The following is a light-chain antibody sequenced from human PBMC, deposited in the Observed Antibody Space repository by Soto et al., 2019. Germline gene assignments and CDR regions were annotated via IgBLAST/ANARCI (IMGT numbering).Light chain of an antibody. CDR2: LNSDGSH. Sequence: QSVLTQSPSASASLGASVNVTCTLNSGHSSNAIAWHQQQPEKGPRYLMKLNSDGSHIKGDGIPDRFSGSSSGAERYLTISSLQSEDEADYYCQTWGTGTVVFGGGTKLTVL. V-gene: IGLV4-69*01. J-gene: IGLJ2*01. CDR3: QTWGTGTVV. CDR1: SGHSSNA.